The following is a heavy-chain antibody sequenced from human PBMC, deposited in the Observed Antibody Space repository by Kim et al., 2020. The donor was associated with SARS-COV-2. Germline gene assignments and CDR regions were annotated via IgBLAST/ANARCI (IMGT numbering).Heavy chain of an antibody. CDR3: ATGSLWSGYWFDP. V-gene: IGHV1-24*01. J-gene: IGHJ5*02. CDR2: FDHEDGET. CDR1: GYTLTELS. Sequence: ASVKVSCKVSGYTLTELSMHWVRQAPGKGLEWMGGFDHEDGETIYAQKFQGRVTMNEDTSTATAYMALSSLRSEDTAVYYCATGSLWSGYWFDPWGQGTLVTVSS. D-gene: IGHD3-10*01.